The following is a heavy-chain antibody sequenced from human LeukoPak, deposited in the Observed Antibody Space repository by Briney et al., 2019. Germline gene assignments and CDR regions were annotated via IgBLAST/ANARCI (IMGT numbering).Heavy chain of an antibody. CDR3: TRRGYGGNSDAFDI. D-gene: IGHD4-17*01. V-gene: IGHV3-23*01. CDR1: GFTFSSYA. J-gene: IGHJ3*02. Sequence: GGSLRLSCAASGFTFSSYAMSWVRQAPGKGLEWVSAISGSGGSTYYADSVKGRFTISRDNSKNTAYLQMNSLKTEDTAVYYCTRRGYGGNSDAFDIWGQGTMVTVSS. CDR2: ISGSGGST.